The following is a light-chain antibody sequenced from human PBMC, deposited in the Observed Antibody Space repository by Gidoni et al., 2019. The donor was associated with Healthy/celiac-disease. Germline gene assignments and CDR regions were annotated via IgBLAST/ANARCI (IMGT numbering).Light chain of an antibody. Sequence: QSALTQPRSVSRSPGQSVTISCTGTSSDVGGHHYVSWYQQHPGKAPKLMIYDVSKRPSGVPDRFSGSKSGNTASLTISGLQAEDEADYYCCSYAGSYTSWVFGGGTKLTVL. CDR2: DVS. J-gene: IGLJ3*02. CDR1: SSDVGGHHY. CDR3: CSYAGSYTSWV. V-gene: IGLV2-11*01.